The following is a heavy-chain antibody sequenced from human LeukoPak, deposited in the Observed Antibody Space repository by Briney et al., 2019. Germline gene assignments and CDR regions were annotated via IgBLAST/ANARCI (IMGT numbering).Heavy chain of an antibody. Sequence: GGSLRLSCAASGFTVSSNYMSWVRQAPGKGLEWVSVLYSGGSTYYTDSVKGRFTISRDNSKNTLYLQMNSLRAEDTAVYYCARDAKYYDYVWGSYFSYFDYWGQGTLVTVSS. D-gene: IGHD3-16*01. J-gene: IGHJ4*02. CDR1: GFTVSSNY. CDR3: ARDAKYYDYVWGSYFSYFDY. CDR2: LYSGGST. V-gene: IGHV3-53*01.